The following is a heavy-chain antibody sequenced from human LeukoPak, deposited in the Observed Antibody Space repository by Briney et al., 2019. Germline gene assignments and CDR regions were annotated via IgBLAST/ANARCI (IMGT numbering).Heavy chain of an antibody. CDR3: ARGGAYYYGSGSYGMDV. V-gene: IGHV3-30-3*01. D-gene: IGHD3-10*01. CDR1: GFNFHNFA. CDR2: ISYDGSNK. Sequence: GGSLRLSCVASGFNFHNFAMHWVRQAPGKGLEWVAVISYDGSNKYYADSVKGRFTISRDNSKNTLYLQMNSLRAEDTAVYYCARGGAYYYGSGSYGMDVWGQGTTVTVSS. J-gene: IGHJ6*02.